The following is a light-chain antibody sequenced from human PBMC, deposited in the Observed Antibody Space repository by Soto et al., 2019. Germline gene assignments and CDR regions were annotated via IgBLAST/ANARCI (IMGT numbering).Light chain of an antibody. V-gene: IGKV3-15*01. J-gene: IGKJ1*01. CDR3: QQYNNWPPDRT. CDR2: GAS. CDR1: HSVSSN. Sequence: EIVMTQSPATLSVSPGERATLSCRASHSVSSNLAWYQQKPGQAPRLLIYGASTRATGIPARFSGSGSGTEFTLTISSLQSEAFAIYFCQQYNNWPPDRTFGQGTKVEIK.